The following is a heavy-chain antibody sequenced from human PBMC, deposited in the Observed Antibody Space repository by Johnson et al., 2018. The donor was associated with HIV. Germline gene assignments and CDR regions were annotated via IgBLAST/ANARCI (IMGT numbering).Heavy chain of an antibody. D-gene: IGHD3-9*01. V-gene: IGHV3-NL1*01. Sequence: QVQLVESGGGVVQPGRSLRLSCAASGFTFSSYGMSWVRQAPGKGLEWVSGINWNGGSTYYADSVKGRFTISRDNSKNTVYLQMNSLRAEDTAVYYCARDGYYDILTGYYRNDAFDIWGQGTMVTVSS. CDR3: ARDGYYDILTGYYRNDAFDI. CDR2: INWNGGST. J-gene: IGHJ3*02. CDR1: GFTFSSYG.